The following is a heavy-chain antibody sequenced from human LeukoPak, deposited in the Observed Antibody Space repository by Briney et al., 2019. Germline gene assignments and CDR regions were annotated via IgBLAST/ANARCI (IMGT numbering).Heavy chain of an antibody. D-gene: IGHD3-10*01. CDR1: GFTFGDYY. CDR2: ISSSGTTM. J-gene: IGHJ4*02. Sequence: GGSLRLSCAASGFTFGDYYMGWVRQAPGKGLEWVSYISSSGTTMLYPDSAKGRFTISRDNAKNSLYLQMNSLRAEDTAVYYCARDILWIGGQGTLVTVSS. CDR3: ARDILWI. V-gene: IGHV3-11*04.